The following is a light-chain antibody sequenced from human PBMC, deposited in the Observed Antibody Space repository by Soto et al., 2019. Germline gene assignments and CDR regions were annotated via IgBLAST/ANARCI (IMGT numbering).Light chain of an antibody. V-gene: IGKV1-5*03. CDR2: KAS. J-gene: IGKJ1*01. Sequence: DIQMTHSPSTLSASVGDRVTITCRASQSISSWLAWYQQKPGKAPKFLIYKASTLESGIPSRFSGSGSGTDFTLTITNLQPEDFATYSCQQSYNSPQTFGQGTKVDIK. CDR1: QSISSW. CDR3: QQSYNSPQT.